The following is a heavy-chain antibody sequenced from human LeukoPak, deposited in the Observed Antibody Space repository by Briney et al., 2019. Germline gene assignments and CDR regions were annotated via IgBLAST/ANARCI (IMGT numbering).Heavy chain of an antibody. Sequence: TSETLSLTCTVSGGSISSGGYYWSWIRQHPGKGLEWIGYVCHDGGTSYNPSLKGRVTVTIDTPKNQFSLKLNSVTAADTAVFFCAKEGRDSGGYNGWFEPWGQGTLVTVSS. D-gene: IGHD2-15*01. CDR3: AKEGRDSGGYNGWFEP. J-gene: IGHJ5*02. CDR1: GGSISSGGYY. V-gene: IGHV4-31*03. CDR2: VCHDGGT.